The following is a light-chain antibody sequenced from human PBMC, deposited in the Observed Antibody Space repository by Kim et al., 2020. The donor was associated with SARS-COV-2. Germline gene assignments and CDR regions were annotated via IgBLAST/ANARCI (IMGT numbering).Light chain of an antibody. CDR1: KLGHKD. CDR2: QDN. Sequence: PDQSACIHCSGYKLGHKDVSWYQQKPGQSHVVVIYQDNQRPSGIPERFSGSNSGNTATLTISGTQAMDEADYYCQAWDSSTHNYVFGAGTKVTVL. CDR3: QAWDSSTHNYV. J-gene: IGLJ1*01. V-gene: IGLV3-1*01.